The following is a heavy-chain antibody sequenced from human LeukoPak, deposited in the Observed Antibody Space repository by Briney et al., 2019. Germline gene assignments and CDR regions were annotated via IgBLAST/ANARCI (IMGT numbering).Heavy chain of an antibody. CDR3: ANRGSTDFWSGYWLYYFDY. CDR2: IKQDGSEK. D-gene: IGHD3-3*01. J-gene: IGHJ4*02. Sequence: GGSLRLSCAASGFTFSSYWMSWVRQAPGKGLEWVANIKQDGSEKYYVDSVKGRFTISRDNAKNSLYLQMNSLRAEDTAVYYCANRGSTDFWSGYWLYYFDYWGQGTLVTVSS. CDR1: GFTFSSYW. V-gene: IGHV3-7*01.